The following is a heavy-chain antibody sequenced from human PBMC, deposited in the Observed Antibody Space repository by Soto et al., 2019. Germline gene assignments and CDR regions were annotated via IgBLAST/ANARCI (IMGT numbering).Heavy chain of an antibody. CDR2: INPSGGST. J-gene: IGHJ5*02. V-gene: IGHV1-46*01. CDR3: ARDQGGGIIANWADP. CDR1: VYTFTSHY. Sequence: QVQLVQSGAEVKHPGASVKVSCKASVYTFTSHYMHWVRQSPGQGLEWMGIINPSGGSTSYAQKFQGRVPMTMDTSTSTVYMELSSLRSEDTAVYYCARDQGGGIIANWADPWGQGPLVTVSS. D-gene: IGHD2-15*01.